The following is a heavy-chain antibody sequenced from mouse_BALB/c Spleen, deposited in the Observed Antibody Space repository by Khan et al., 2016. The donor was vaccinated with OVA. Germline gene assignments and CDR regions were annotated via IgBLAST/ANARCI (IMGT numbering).Heavy chain of an antibody. J-gene: IGHJ4*01. CDR3: ARAYYRYDGYYAMDY. CDR1: GFPLSRYN. Sequence: VQLQESGPGLVAPSQSLSITCTVSGFPLSRYNIHWVRQPPGKGLEWLGMIWGGGGTDYNSTLKSRLSIRKDNSQSQVLLKMNSLQTDDTAMYYCARAYYRYDGYYAMDYWGQGTSVTVSS. D-gene: IGHD2-14*01. CDR2: IWGGGGT. V-gene: IGHV2-6-4*01.